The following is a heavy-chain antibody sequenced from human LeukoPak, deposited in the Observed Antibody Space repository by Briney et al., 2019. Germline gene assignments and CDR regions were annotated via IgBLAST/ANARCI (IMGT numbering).Heavy chain of an antibody. D-gene: IGHD3-16*02. CDR3: AGHIVARQTFDY. V-gene: IGHV3-7*01. CDR1: GFTFSGFW. Sequence: GGSLRLSCGASGFTFSGFWMSCFRQAPGKGLEWVASIKDDGSDKYYVDSVKGRFTSSRDNSKNSLYLQMDSLSAEDTGVYYCAGHIVARQTFDYWGQGTLVTVSS. CDR2: IKDDGSDK. J-gene: IGHJ4*02.